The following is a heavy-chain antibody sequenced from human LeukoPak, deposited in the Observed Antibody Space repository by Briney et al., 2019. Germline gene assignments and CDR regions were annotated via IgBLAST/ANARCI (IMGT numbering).Heavy chain of an antibody. CDR1: GGSISSYY. CDR3: ASSNSYYYDSSGYYYPAYYYYMDV. D-gene: IGHD3-22*01. J-gene: IGHJ6*03. Sequence: SETLSLTCTVSGGSISSYYWSWIRQPPGKGLEWIGYIYYGGSTNYNPSLKSRVTISVDTSKNQFSLKLSSVTAADTAVYYCASSNSYYYDSSGYYYPAYYYYMDVWGKGTTVTVSS. CDR2: IYYGGST. V-gene: IGHV4-59*01.